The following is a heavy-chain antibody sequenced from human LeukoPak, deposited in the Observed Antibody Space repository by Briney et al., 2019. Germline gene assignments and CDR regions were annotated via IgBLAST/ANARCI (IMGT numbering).Heavy chain of an antibody. CDR2: IYSGGST. CDR1: GVTVSGNH. D-gene: IGHD2/OR15-2a*01. Sequence: SAGSLRLSCAASGVTVSGNHMNWVRQAPGKGLEWVSVIYSGGSTYYADSVKGRFTISRDNSKNTLYLQMNSLRAEDTALYYCVTSPTKGYWGQGNLVTVSS. J-gene: IGHJ4*02. V-gene: IGHV3-53*01. CDR3: VTSPTKGY.